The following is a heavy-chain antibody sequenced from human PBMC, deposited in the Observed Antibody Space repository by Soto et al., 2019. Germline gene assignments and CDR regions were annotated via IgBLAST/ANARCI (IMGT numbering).Heavy chain of an antibody. CDR1: GGSISSGDYY. Sequence: SETLSLTCTVSGGSISSGDYYWSWIRQPPGKGLEWIGYIYYSGSTYHNPSLKSRVTISVDTSKNQFSLKLSSVTAADTAVYYCARASGDYVFLGYWGQGTLVTVSS. CDR3: ARASGDYVFLGY. CDR2: IYYSGST. D-gene: IGHD4-17*01. V-gene: IGHV4-30-4*01. J-gene: IGHJ4*02.